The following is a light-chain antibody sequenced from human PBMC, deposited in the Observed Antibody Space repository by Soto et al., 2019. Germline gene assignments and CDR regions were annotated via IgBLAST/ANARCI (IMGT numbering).Light chain of an antibody. V-gene: IGKV3-11*01. CDR1: QSVSSS. J-gene: IGKJ4*01. Sequence: EIVLTQSPATLSLSPGERATLSCRASQSVSSSLAWYQQKPGQAPRLLIYDASNRATGIPARFSGSGSGTDFTLTVSSLEREDFAVYYCQQRTNWPPFTFGGGTKVEIK. CDR2: DAS. CDR3: QQRTNWPPFT.